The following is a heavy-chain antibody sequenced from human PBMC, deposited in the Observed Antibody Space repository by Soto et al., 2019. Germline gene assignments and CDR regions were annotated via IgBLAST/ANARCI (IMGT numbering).Heavy chain of an antibody. CDR1: GGSISSSSYY. V-gene: IGHV4-39*01. D-gene: IGHD3-3*01. J-gene: IGHJ6*03. CDR2: IYYSGST. CDR3: ARLPYDFWSGYYYYYYYMDV. Sequence: SETLSLTCTVSGGSISSSSYYWGWIRQPPGKGLEWIGSIYYSGSTYYNPSLKSRVTISVDTSKNQFSLKLSSVTAADTAVYYCARLPYDFWSGYYYYYYYMDVWGKGTTVTLSS.